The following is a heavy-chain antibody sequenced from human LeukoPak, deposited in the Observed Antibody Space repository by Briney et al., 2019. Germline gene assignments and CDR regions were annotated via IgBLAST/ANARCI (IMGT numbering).Heavy chain of an antibody. Sequence: GGSLRLSCAASGFTFSSYAMSWVRQAPGKGLEWVANIKQDGSEKYYVDSVKGRFTISRDNAKNSLYLQMNSLRAEDTAVYYCARDYYSSSWYVARGLYFQHWGQGTLVTVSS. CDR1: GFTFSSYA. J-gene: IGHJ1*01. D-gene: IGHD6-13*01. CDR2: IKQDGSEK. CDR3: ARDYYSSSWYVARGLYFQH. V-gene: IGHV3-7*01.